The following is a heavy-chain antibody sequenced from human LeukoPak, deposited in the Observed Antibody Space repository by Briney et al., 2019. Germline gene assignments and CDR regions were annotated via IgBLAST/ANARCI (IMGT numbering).Heavy chain of an antibody. CDR2: ISAYNGNT. V-gene: IGHV1-18*01. Sequence: GASVKVSCKASGYTFTSYGISWVRQAPGQGLEWMGWISAYNGNTNYAQKLQGRVTMTTDTSTSTAYMELRSLRSDDTAVYYCARGGNYDILTGYYQGYFDYWGQGTLVTVSS. J-gene: IGHJ4*02. CDR3: ARGGNYDILTGYYQGYFDY. D-gene: IGHD3-9*01. CDR1: GYTFTSYG.